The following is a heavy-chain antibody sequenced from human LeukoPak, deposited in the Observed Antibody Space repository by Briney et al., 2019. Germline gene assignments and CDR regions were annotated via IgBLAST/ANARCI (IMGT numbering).Heavy chain of an antibody. CDR1: GYTFTGYY. CDR3: ATGLGYYSSTSCYVFDY. J-gene: IGHJ4*02. D-gene: IGHD2-2*01. CDR2: INPNSGGT. Sequence: ASVKVSCKASGYTFTGYYMHWVRQAPGQGLEWMGWINPNSGGTNYAQKFQGRVTMTRDTSISTAYMELSRLRSDDTAVYYCATGLGYYSSTSCYVFDYWGQGTLVTVSS. V-gene: IGHV1-2*02.